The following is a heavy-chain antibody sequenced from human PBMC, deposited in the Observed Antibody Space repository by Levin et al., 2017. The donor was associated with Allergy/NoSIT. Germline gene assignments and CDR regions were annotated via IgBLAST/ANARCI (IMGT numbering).Heavy chain of an antibody. Sequence: SETLSLTCAVSAYSISSTFYWAWIRQPPGKGLEWIGTIYHTGSTYYNPSLKSRFTVSVDTSKNQFYLKLSSVTAADTAVYYCARVEPCSGPTCYTAWFFDLWGRGTLVTVSS. J-gene: IGHJ2*01. CDR1: AYSISSTFY. V-gene: IGHV4-38-2*01. D-gene: IGHD2-2*02. CDR2: IYHTGST. CDR3: ARVEPCSGPTCYTAWFFDL.